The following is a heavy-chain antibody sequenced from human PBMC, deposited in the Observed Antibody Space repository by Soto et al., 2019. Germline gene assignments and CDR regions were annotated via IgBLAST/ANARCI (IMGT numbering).Heavy chain of an antibody. CDR2: IYYSGST. D-gene: IGHD3-22*01. V-gene: IGHV4-39*01. J-gene: IGHJ4*02. CDR1: GGSISSSSYY. CDR3: ARPQYYDSSGYFDY. Sequence: QLQLQESGPGLVKPSETLSLTCTVSGGSISSSSYYWGWIRQPPGKGLEWIGSIYYSGSTYYNPSLKSRVTISVDTSKNQFSLKLSSVTAADTAVYYCARPQYYDSSGYFDYWGQGTLVTVSS.